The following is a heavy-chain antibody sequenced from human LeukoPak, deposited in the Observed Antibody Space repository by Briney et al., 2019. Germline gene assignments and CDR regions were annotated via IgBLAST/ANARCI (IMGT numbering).Heavy chain of an antibody. Sequence: SETLSLTCAVSGYSISSGYYLGWIRQPPGKGLEWIGRIYHSGSPYYNPSLKSRVTISVDTSKNQFSLKLSSVTAADTAVYYCASDVSSRWSFYWGPGTLVTVSP. CDR3: ASDVSSRWSFY. CDR1: GYSISSGYY. CDR2: IYHSGSP. J-gene: IGHJ4*02. V-gene: IGHV4-38-2*01. D-gene: IGHD6-13*01.